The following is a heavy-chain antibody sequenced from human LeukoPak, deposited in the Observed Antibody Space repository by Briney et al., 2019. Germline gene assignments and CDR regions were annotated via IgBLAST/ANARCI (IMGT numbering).Heavy chain of an antibody. V-gene: IGHV4-38-2*02. Sequence: SETLSLTCTVSGYSMSSGYYWGWIRQPPGKGLEWIGSIYYSGSTYYNPSLKSRVTISVDTSKNQLSLKLSSVTAADTAVYFCARSGGLWLLTYYFDYWGQGTLVTVSS. CDR3: ARSGGLWLLTYYFDY. J-gene: IGHJ4*02. CDR2: IYYSGST. D-gene: IGHD3-22*01. CDR1: GYSMSSGYY.